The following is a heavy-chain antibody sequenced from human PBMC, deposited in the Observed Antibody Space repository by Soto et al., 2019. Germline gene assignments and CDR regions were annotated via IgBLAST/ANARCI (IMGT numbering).Heavy chain of an antibody. Sequence: QVQLVQSGAEVKKPGASVKVSCKASGYTFTSYDINWVRQATGLGLEWMGWMNPNSGNTGYAQNFQGRVTMTRDTSINTGYMELSSLRPEDTGVYFGARSYCSSTSCRQLDVWGKGTTVTVSS. CDR3: ARSYCSSTSCRQLDV. V-gene: IGHV1-8*01. CDR2: MNPNSGNT. CDR1: GYTFTSYD. D-gene: IGHD2-2*01. J-gene: IGHJ6*04.